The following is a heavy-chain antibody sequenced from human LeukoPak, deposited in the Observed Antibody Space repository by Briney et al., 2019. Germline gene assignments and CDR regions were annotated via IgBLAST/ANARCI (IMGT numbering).Heavy chain of an antibody. CDR2: INPNSGAT. J-gene: IGHJ4*02. V-gene: IGHV1-2*06. CDR3: ARGAGTLTPPDY. Sequence: GASVKVSCKASGYTFTTYAVNWVRQAPGQGLEWMGRINPNSGATNYAQKFQGRVTMTRDTSISTAYMELSRLRSDDTAVYYCARGAGTLTPPDYWGQGTLVTVSS. CDR1: GYTFTTYA. D-gene: IGHD6-19*01.